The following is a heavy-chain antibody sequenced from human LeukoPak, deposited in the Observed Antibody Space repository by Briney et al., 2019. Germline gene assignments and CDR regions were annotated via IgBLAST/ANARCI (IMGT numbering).Heavy chain of an antibody. D-gene: IGHD6-6*01. J-gene: IGHJ6*02. CDR1: GYTFTSYG. Sequence: VASVNVSCKAYGYTFTSYGITWARQAPGQGPEWMGWISAYNGNTNYAQNLQGRVTMTTDTSTSTAYMELRSLRSDDTAVYYCARARYSTSPPDVWGQGTTVTVSS. V-gene: IGHV1-18*01. CDR3: ARARYSTSPPDV. CDR2: ISAYNGNT.